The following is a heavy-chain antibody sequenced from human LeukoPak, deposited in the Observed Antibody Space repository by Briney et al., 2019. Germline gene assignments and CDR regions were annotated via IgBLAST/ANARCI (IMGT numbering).Heavy chain of an antibody. V-gene: IGHV3-23*01. CDR2: ISGSGGST. CDR3: AKASYGSGSYYLDY. CDR1: GFTFSSYA. J-gene: IGHJ4*02. Sequence: GGSLRLSCAASGFTFSSYAMSWVRQAPGKGLEWVSAISGSGGSTYYADSVKGRFTISRDNSKNTLYLQMSSLRAEDTAVYYCAKASYGSGSYYLDYWGQGILVTVSS. D-gene: IGHD3-10*01.